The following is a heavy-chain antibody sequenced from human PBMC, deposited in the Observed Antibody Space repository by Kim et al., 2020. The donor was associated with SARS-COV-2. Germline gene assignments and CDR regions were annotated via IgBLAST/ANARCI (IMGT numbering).Heavy chain of an antibody. V-gene: IGHV3-30*04. CDR3: ARDANRGYSYGWTYYYYGMDV. CDR1: GFTFSSYA. CDR2: ISYDGSNK. Sequence: GGSLRLSCAASGFTFSSYAMHCVRQAPGKGLEWVAVISYDGSNKNYADSVKGRFTISRDNSKNTLYLQMNNLRAEDTAVYYCARDANRGYSYGWTYYYYGMDVWGQGTTVTVSS. D-gene: IGHD5-18*01. J-gene: IGHJ6*02.